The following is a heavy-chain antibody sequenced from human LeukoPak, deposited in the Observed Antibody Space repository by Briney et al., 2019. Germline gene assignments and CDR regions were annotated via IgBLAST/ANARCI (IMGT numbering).Heavy chain of an antibody. V-gene: IGHV3-7*04. Sequence: GGSLRLSCVASGFPFSSYWMTWVRQAPGKGLEWVANIKQDGSKKSYVVSVKGRFTISRDNAKNSLYLQMNSLRAEDTAIYYCTRVGYIDEGIDYWGQGTLVTVSS. D-gene: IGHD5-24*01. J-gene: IGHJ4*02. CDR3: TRVGYIDEGIDY. CDR1: GFPFSSYW. CDR2: IKQDGSKK.